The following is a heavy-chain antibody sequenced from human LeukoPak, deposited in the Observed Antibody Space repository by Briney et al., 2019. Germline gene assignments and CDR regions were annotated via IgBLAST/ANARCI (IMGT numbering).Heavy chain of an antibody. V-gene: IGHV6-1*01. Sequence: SQTLSLTCAISGDSVSSKSAAWNWIRQSPSRGLEWLGRTYYRSRWFNGYAVSVKGRITISPDTSKNQFSLQLNSVTPEDTAVYYCTRQYSGGMDVWGQGTTVTVSS. D-gene: IGHD5-12*01. CDR1: GDSVSSKSAA. CDR2: TYYRSRWFN. CDR3: TRQYSGGMDV. J-gene: IGHJ6*02.